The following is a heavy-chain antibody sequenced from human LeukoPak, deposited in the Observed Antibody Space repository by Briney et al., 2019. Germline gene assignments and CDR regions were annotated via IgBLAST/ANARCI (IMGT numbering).Heavy chain of an antibody. J-gene: IGHJ3*02. Sequence: GGSLRLSCAASGVSVNRNYMSWGRQAPGKGLEWVSVIYYGDTTYYAHSVKGRFTISRDNSNNAVNLQMNNLRAEDTAVYYCESDRGDAPGIWGQGTRLTVSS. CDR1: GVSVNRNY. CDR3: ESDRGDAPGI. V-gene: IGHV3-66*01. D-gene: IGHD3-10*01. CDR2: IYYGDTT.